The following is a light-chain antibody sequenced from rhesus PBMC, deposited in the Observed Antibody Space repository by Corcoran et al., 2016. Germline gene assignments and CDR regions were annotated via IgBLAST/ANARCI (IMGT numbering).Light chain of an antibody. CDR1: QGISSW. J-gene: IGKJ2*01. V-gene: IGKV1-22*01. Sequence: DIQMTQSPSSLSASVGDTVTITCRASQGISSWLAWYQQKPGKAPKLLIYKASSLTSGVPSRFSGSGSGTDFTLTISSLQSEDFATYYCQQYSSRPSFGQGTKVEIK. CDR2: KAS. CDR3: QQYSSRPS.